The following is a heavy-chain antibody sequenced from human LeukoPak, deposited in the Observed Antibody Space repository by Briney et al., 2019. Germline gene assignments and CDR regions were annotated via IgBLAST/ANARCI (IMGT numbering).Heavy chain of an antibody. CDR3: VKYYDSSGSYYFDY. Sequence: GGSLRLSCAASGFTFSSYAMRWVRQAPGKGLEWVSTISGSGASTYYADSVKGRFTISRDNSKNTLYLQMNSLRAVDTAVYYCVKYYDSSGSYYFDYWGQGTLVTVSS. CDR1: GFTFSSYA. D-gene: IGHD3-22*01. J-gene: IGHJ4*02. CDR2: ISGSGAST. V-gene: IGHV3-23*01.